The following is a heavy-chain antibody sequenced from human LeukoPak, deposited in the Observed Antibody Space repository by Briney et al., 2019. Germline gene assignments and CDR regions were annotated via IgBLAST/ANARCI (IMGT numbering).Heavy chain of an antibody. Sequence: GGSLRLSCTASGFRFSDFWMHWVRQAPGKGLVWVSRIRGDWHDTTYADSVKGRFTISRDNAQNTLYLQMNSLRVEGTAVYYCASDRVLGSGSLDNWGQGTLVTVSS. CDR3: ASDRVLGSGSLDN. CDR2: IRGDWHDT. V-gene: IGHV3-74*01. D-gene: IGHD3-10*01. CDR1: GFRFSDFW. J-gene: IGHJ4*02.